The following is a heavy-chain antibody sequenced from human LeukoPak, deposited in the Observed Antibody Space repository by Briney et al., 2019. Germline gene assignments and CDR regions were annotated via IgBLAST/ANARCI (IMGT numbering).Heavy chain of an antibody. CDR2: IGFDGGTT. J-gene: IGHJ4*01. CDR1: GFTFTSFS. V-gene: IGHV3-23*01. Sequence: GGSLRLSCAASGFTFTSFSMSWVRQAPGKGLEWVSSIGFDGGTTYYADSVKGRFTISRDNSKNTLYLQMNSLRAEDTAIYYCANLLKDYGDYEYYFDYWGHGTLVTVSS. D-gene: IGHD4-17*01. CDR3: ANLLKDYGDYEYYFDY.